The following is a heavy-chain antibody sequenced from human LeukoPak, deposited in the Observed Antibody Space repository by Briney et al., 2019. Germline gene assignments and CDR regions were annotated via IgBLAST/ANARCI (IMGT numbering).Heavy chain of an antibody. V-gene: IGHV1-3*03. CDR1: GYTFTSYA. CDR2: INAGNGNT. Sequence: ASVKVSCKASGYTFTSYAMHWVRQAPGQRLEWMGWINAGNGNTKYSQEFQGRVTITRNTSASTAYMELSSLRSEDTAVYYCARGVNWGEDWFDPWGQGTLVTVSS. J-gene: IGHJ5*02. CDR3: ARGVNWGEDWFDP. D-gene: IGHD7-27*01.